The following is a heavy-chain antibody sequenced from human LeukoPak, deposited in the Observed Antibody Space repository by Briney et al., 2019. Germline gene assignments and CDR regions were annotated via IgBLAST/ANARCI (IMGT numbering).Heavy chain of an antibody. V-gene: IGHV4-39*01. CDR1: GGSISSSSYY. J-gene: IGHJ4*02. Sequence: PSETLSLTCTVSGGSISSSSYYWGWIRQPPGKGLEWIGSIYYSGSTYYNPSLKSRVTISVDTSKNQFSLTLSSVTAADTAVYYCAVWIAAAGRGFDYWGQGTLVTVSS. CDR2: IYYSGST. CDR3: AVWIAAAGRGFDY. D-gene: IGHD6-13*01.